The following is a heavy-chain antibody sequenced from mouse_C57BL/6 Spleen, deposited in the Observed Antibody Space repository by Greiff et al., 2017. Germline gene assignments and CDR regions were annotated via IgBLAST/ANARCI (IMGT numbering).Heavy chain of an antibody. J-gene: IGHJ4*01. V-gene: IGHV5-17*01. CDR2: ISSGSSTI. Sequence: DVKLVESGGGLVKPGGSLKLSCAASGFTFSDYGMHWVRRAPEKGLEWVAYISSGSSTIYYADTVKGRFTISRDNAKNTLFLQMTSLRSEDTAMYYCARGDYYGSSPMDYWGQGTSVTVSS. D-gene: IGHD1-1*01. CDR3: ARGDYYGSSPMDY. CDR1: GFTFSDYG.